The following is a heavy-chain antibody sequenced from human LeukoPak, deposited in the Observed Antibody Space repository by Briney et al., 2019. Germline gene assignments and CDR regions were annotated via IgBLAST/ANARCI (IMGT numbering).Heavy chain of an antibody. V-gene: IGHV3-74*01. Sequence: GGSLRLSCAASGYTLRNYWMHWVRQAPGKGLVWVSRINSDGTTTSSADSVKGRFTISRDNAKNTLYLQMNSLRAEDTAVYYCARQYSSSSEFDYWGQGTLVTVSS. CDR3: ARQYSSSSEFDY. CDR2: INSDGTTT. D-gene: IGHD6-6*01. CDR1: GYTLRNYW. J-gene: IGHJ4*02.